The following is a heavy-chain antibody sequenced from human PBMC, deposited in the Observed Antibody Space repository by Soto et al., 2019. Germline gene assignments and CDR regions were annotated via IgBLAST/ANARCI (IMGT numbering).Heavy chain of an antibody. D-gene: IGHD6-19*01. V-gene: IGHV3-48*02. J-gene: IGHJ4*02. CDR2: ISGGGRPI. Sequence: EVQLVESAGGSVQPGGSLRLSCAASGFTFSTFSMNWVRQAPGRGLEWISYISGGGRPISYADSVKGRFTISRDNAKNSLYLQMDSLTDEDTAVYYCARDLGWAFDSWGQGTLVTVSS. CDR1: GFTFSTFS. CDR3: ARDLGWAFDS.